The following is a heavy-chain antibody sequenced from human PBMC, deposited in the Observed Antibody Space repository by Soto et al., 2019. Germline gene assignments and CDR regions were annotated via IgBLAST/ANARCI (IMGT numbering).Heavy chain of an antibody. CDR3: ARRLYSSSYWYFDL. CDR1: GGSISSSSYY. V-gene: IGHV4-39*01. Sequence: SETLSLTCTVSGGSISSSSYYWGWIRQPPGKGLEWIGSIYYSGSTYYNPSLKSRVTISVDTSKNQFSLKLSSVTAADTAVYYCARRLYSSSYWYFDLWGRGTLVTVSS. J-gene: IGHJ2*01. D-gene: IGHD6-19*01. CDR2: IYYSGST.